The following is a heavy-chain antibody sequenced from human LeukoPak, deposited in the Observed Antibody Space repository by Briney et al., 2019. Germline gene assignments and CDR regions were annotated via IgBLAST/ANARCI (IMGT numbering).Heavy chain of an antibody. D-gene: IGHD1-26*01. V-gene: IGHV3-64*01. Sequence: PGGSLRLSCVASGFTFSTYPMYWVRQAPGRGPEYVSGINNNGDRTYYAKSVKGRFTISRDNSKNTLYLQVGSLRAEDMAVYYCARGGLVGPTPYLDSWGQGTLVTVSS. CDR2: INNNGDRT. J-gene: IGHJ4*02. CDR1: GFTFSTYP. CDR3: ARGGLVGPTPYLDS.